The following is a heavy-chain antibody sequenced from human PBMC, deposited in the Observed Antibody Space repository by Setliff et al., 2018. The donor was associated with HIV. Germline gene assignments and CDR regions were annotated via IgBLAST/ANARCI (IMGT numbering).Heavy chain of an antibody. J-gene: IGHJ4*02. CDR1: GYSISSDYC. CDR2: MCHGGNNN. CDR3: ANYIIGTGGRGN. D-gene: IGHD7-27*01. V-gene: IGHV4-38-2*01. Sequence: SETLSLTCGVSGYSISSDYCWGWIRQPPGKGLEWIGNMCHGGNNNYYNPSLKSRVTISVDTSKNQFFLEATSVTAADTAVYYCANYIIGTGGRGNWGQGILVTVSS.